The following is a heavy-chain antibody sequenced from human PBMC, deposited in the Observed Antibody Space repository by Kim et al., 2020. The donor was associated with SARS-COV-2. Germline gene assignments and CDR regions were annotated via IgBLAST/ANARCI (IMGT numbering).Heavy chain of an antibody. CDR2: VYYTGTA. CDR1: GASIRSYY. CDR3: ARWNSDWRSYDY. V-gene: IGHV4-59*01. J-gene: IGHJ4*02. Sequence: SETLSLTCTVSGASIRSYYWNWIRQPPGKGLEWIGYVYYTGTARSHPSLKSRVTMSVETSKSQFSLNLKSVTAADSAVYYCARWNSDWRSYDYWGPGTLV. D-gene: IGHD6-19*01.